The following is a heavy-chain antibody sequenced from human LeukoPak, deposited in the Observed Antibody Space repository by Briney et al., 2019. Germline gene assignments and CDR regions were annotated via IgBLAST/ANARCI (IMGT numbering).Heavy chain of an antibody. CDR3: ARAHYYDISGSYYYFDY. CDR2: IYPGDSDT. Sequence: GESLKISWKGSGYSFTTYWIGWVRQMPGKGLEWMGIIYPGDSDTRYSPSFQGQVTISADKSITTAYLQWSGLKASDTAMYYCARAHYYDISGSYYYFDYWGQGTLVTVSS. J-gene: IGHJ4*02. V-gene: IGHV5-51*01. D-gene: IGHD3-22*01. CDR1: GYSFTTYW.